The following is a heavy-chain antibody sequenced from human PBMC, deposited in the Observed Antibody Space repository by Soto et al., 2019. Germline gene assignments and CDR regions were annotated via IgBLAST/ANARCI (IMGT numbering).Heavy chain of an antibody. D-gene: IGHD1-26*01. Sequence: EVQLVESGGGLVQPGGSLKLSCAASGFNFSVSAMQWVRQASGKGLEWLGRIRSKPNNYATAYAASVKGRFTISRDDSKNTAYLQMNSLKTEDTAVYYCTRLSGTYGWYCDSWGQGTLVTVSS. CDR3: TRLSGTYGWYCDS. CDR1: GFNFSVSA. V-gene: IGHV3-73*02. J-gene: IGHJ4*02. CDR2: IRSKPNNYAT.